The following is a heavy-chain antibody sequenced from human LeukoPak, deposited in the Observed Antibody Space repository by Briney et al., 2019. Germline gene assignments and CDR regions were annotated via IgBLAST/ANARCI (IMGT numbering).Heavy chain of an antibody. J-gene: IGHJ4*02. D-gene: IGHD3-16*02. CDR3: AKRGVVVRVFLVGFHKEAYYFDS. Sequence: GGSLRLSCGVSGITLSNYGMSWVCQAPGKGLEWVAGLSGSAGGTNYADSVKGRFTISRDNSKNTLFLQMDRLRAEDTAVYFCAKRGVVVRVFLVGFHKEAYYFDSWGQGAQVTVSS. V-gene: IGHV3-23*01. CDR2: LSGSAGGT. CDR1: GITLSNYG.